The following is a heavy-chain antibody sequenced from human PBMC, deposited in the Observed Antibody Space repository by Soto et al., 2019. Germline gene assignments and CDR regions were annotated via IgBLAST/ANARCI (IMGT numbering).Heavy chain of an antibody. J-gene: IGHJ4*02. V-gene: IGHV3-49*04. D-gene: IGHD2-21*02. CDR2: IRSKAYGGTI. CDR3: TSEMEVTWLPLPFLDS. Sequence: PGGSLRLSCTASGFTFDHYALSWVRQAPGKGLEWVGFIRSKAYGGTIEYAASVRGRFTISRDDSKSIAYLQMNISKTEDTALYYCTSEMEVTWLPLPFLDSWGQGTLVTVSS. CDR1: GFTFDHYA.